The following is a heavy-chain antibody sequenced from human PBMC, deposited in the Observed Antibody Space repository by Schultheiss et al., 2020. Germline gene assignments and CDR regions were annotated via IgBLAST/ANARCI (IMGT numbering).Heavy chain of an antibody. D-gene: IGHD3-16*01. CDR2: IFSIDGK. Sequence: SGPTLVKPTETLTLTCTVSGFSLSNNRMGLSWIRQPPGKALEWLAHIFSIDGKSYSPSLNSRLTISKDTPRSQVVLTMTNMDPVDTATYYCAHTRVGLDAFDIWGQGTMVTVSS. V-gene: IGHV2-26*01. CDR1: GFSLSNNRMG. CDR3: AHTRVGLDAFDI. J-gene: IGHJ3*02.